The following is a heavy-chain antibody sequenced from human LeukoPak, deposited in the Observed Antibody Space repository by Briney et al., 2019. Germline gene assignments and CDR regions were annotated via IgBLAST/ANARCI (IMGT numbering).Heavy chain of an antibody. CDR1: XXTFXSXA. V-gene: IGHV3-23*01. J-gene: IGHJ4*02. CDR2: ISGSGGRI. CDR3: AXXXXRYFDY. Sequence: XAXSXXTFXSXAMSWVRQAPGKGLEWVSSISGSGGRIYYADSVKGRFTIARDNSKNTLFLQMNRLRGEDTDVYYCAXXXXRYFDYWGQGNLVTVST.